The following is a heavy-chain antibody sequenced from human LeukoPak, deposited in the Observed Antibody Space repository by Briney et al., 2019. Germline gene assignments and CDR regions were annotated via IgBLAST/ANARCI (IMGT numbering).Heavy chain of an antibody. V-gene: IGHV1-18*01. D-gene: IGHD2-15*01. Sequence: VSCKXSGYTFSNYGISWVRQAPGQGMEWIGWISAYNGNTNYVQKLQGRATMTTDHTTSTAYMELLSLRYEDTAVYNCARGGLGYCSGGSCPTSWFDPXGQG. CDR3: ARGGLGYCSGGSCPTSWFDP. CDR1: GYTFSNYG. CDR2: ISAYNGNT. J-gene: IGHJ5*02.